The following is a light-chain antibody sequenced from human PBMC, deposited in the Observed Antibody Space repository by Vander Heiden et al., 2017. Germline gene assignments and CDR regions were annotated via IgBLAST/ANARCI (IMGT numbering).Light chain of an antibody. Sequence: EIVFTQSLGTLSLSPGEIATLSCRDSQSVSSSYLAWYQQTPGDAPMLLFYAASWETSVLSNSISSGAGAAFFTLTISRLPHDYSTVYCCQQYGSSPITFGQGTRLEIK. J-gene: IGKJ5*01. CDR2: AAS. CDR1: QSVSSSY. V-gene: IGKV3-20*01. CDR3: QQYGSSPIT.